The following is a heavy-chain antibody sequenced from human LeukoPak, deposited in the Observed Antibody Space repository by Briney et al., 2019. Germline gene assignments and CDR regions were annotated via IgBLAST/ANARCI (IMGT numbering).Heavy chain of an antibody. D-gene: IGHD3-22*01. CDR2: ISSSGSTI. Sequence: GGSLRLSCAASGFTFSDYYMSWIRQAPGKGLEWVSYISSSGSTIYYADSVKGRFTISRDNSKNTLYLQMNSLRAEDTAVYYCAKDAIYDSSGYSLGYWGQGTLVTVSS. J-gene: IGHJ4*02. CDR3: AKDAIYDSSGYSLGY. CDR1: GFTFSDYY. V-gene: IGHV3-11*04.